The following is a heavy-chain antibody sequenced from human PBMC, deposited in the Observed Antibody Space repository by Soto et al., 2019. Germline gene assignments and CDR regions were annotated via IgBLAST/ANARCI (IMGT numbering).Heavy chain of an antibody. CDR3: ARDKWSGYDVPYYYSYGMDV. Sequence: QVQLVQSGAEVKKPGSSVKVSCKASGGTFSNYAINWVRQAPGQGLEWMGVIIPIFGTSNYAQKFQGRITITADESTSTAHMEMSSLRSEDTAVYYCARDKWSGYDVPYYYSYGMDVWGQGTTVTVSS. CDR1: GGTFSNYA. CDR2: IIPIFGTS. D-gene: IGHD5-12*01. V-gene: IGHV1-69*12. J-gene: IGHJ6*02.